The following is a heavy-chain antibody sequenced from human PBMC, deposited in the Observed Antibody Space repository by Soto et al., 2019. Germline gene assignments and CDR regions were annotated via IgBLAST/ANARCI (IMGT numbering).Heavy chain of an antibody. Sequence: SEKVSCKASGGTFSSYAISWVRQAPGQGLEWMGGIIPIFGTANYAQKFQGRVTITADESTSTAYMELSSLRSEDTAVYYCCNLSSGGYYYYYGMDVWGQGTTVTVSS. D-gene: IGHD2-15*01. V-gene: IGHV1-69*13. CDR3: CNLSSGGYYYYYGMDV. J-gene: IGHJ6*02. CDR1: GGTFSSYA. CDR2: IIPIFGTA.